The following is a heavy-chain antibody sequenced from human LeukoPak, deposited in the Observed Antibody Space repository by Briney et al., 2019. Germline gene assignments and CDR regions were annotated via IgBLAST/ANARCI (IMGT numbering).Heavy chain of an antibody. V-gene: IGHV1-8*01. J-gene: IGHJ5*02. CDR3: VGRDSSFGFDP. D-gene: IGHD3-22*01. CDR1: GYTFTSYD. CDR2: MNPKSGNT. Sequence: ASVKVSCKASGYTFTSYDISWVRQATGQGLEWMGWMNPKSGNTGYAQKFQGRVTMTRNTSISTAYMELTSLKSEDTAVYYCVGRDSSFGFDPWGQGTLVTVSS.